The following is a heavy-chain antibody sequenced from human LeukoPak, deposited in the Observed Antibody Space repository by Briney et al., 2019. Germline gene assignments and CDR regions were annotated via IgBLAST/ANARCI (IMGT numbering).Heavy chain of an antibody. D-gene: IGHD3-10*01. CDR2: IYYSGST. CDR3: ASSQITMVRGVTNYFDC. J-gene: IGHJ4*02. CDR1: GGSISSYY. V-gene: IGHV4-59*01. Sequence: PSETLSLTCTVSGGSISSYYWSWIRQPPGKGLEWIGYIYYSGSTNYNPSLKSRVTISVDTSKNQFSLKLSSVTAADTAVYYCASSQITMVRGVTNYFDCWGQGTLVTVSS.